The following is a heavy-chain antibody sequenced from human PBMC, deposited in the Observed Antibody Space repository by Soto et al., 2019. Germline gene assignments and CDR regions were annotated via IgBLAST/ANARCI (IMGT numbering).Heavy chain of an antibody. Sequence: QVQLVESGGGVVQPGRSLRLSCAASGFTFSSYAMHWVRQAPGKGLEWVAVISYDGSNKYYADSVKSRFTISRDNSKNTLYLQMNSLRAEDTAVYYCARAQYSSSSANYYYGMDVWGQGTTVTVSS. J-gene: IGHJ6*02. D-gene: IGHD6-6*01. CDR2: ISYDGSNK. CDR1: GFTFSSYA. V-gene: IGHV3-30-3*01. CDR3: ARAQYSSSSANYYYGMDV.